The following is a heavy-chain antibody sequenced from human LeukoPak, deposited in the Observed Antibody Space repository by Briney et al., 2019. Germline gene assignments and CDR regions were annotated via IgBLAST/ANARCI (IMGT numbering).Heavy chain of an antibody. CDR2: ISSSGSTI. J-gene: IGHJ4*02. CDR1: GFTFSSYE. CDR3: ARVGYLEGGVDY. D-gene: IGHD2-21*01. Sequence: PGGSLRLSCAASGFTFSSYEMNWIRQAPEKGLEWISYISSSGSTIFYADSVKGRFTITRDNAKNSLYLQMSSLRAEDTAVYYCARVGYLEGGVDYWGQGTLVTVSS. V-gene: IGHV3-48*03.